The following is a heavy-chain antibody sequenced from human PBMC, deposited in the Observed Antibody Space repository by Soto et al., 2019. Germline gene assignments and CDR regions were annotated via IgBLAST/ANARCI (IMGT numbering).Heavy chain of an antibody. Sequence: QVQLVESGGGVVQPGRSLRLSCAASGFTFSSYGMHWVRQAPGKGLEWVAVIWYDGSNKYYADSVKGRFTISRDNSRNTLYLQMNSLRAEDTAVYYCARDRGIVLVPAAPSGYYGMDVWGQGTTVTVSS. D-gene: IGHD2-2*01. CDR2: IWYDGSNK. J-gene: IGHJ6*02. V-gene: IGHV3-33*01. CDR3: ARDRGIVLVPAAPSGYYGMDV. CDR1: GFTFSSYG.